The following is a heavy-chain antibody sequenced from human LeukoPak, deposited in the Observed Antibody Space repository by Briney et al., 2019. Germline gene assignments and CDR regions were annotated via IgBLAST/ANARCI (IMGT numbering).Heavy chain of an antibody. CDR3: AKDRGSSGYPLFDY. CDR2: ISYDGSNK. J-gene: IGHJ4*02. D-gene: IGHD6-13*01. Sequence: GGSLRLSCAASGFTFSSYGMHWVRQAPGKGLEWVAVISYDGSNKYYADSVKGRFTISRDNSKNTLYLQMNSLRAEDTAVYYCAKDRGSSGYPLFDYWGQGTLVTVSS. CDR1: GFTFSSYG. V-gene: IGHV3-30*18.